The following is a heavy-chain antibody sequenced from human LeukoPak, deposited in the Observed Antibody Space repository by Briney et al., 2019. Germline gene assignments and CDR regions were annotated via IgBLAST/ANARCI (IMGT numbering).Heavy chain of an antibody. D-gene: IGHD3-16*02. CDR1: GGSFSGYY. CDR2: INHSGST. V-gene: IGHV4-34*01. CDR3: ARRVRLSNYVWGSYRQFGLDY. J-gene: IGHJ4*02. Sequence: PSETLSLTCAVYGGSFSGYYWSWIRQPPGKGLEWIGEINHSGSTNYNPSLKSRVTISVDTSKNQFSLKLSSVTAADTAVYYCARRVRLSNYVWGSYRQFGLDYWGQGTLVTVSS.